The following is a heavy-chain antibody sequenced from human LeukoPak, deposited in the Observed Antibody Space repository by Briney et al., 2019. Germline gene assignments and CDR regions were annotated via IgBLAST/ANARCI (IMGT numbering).Heavy chain of an antibody. CDR2: ISSSSTYI. Sequence: GGSLRLSCAASGFALSRYNINWVRQAPGKGLEWVSSISSSSTYIYYADSLKGRFTVSRDNAKNSLSLQMNSLRAEDTAVYYCARDLSHTGDHCCGLDVWGQGTTVTVSS. J-gene: IGHJ6*02. CDR3: ARDLSHTGDHCCGLDV. V-gene: IGHV3-21*01. D-gene: IGHD1-14*01. CDR1: GFALSRYN.